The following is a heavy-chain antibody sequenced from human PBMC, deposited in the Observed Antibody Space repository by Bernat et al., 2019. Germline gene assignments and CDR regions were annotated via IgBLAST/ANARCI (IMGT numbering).Heavy chain of an antibody. CDR3: ARVGRRAVVGY. D-gene: IGHD2-15*01. CDR1: GGSFSGYY. J-gene: IGHJ4*02. CDR2: INHSGRT. V-gene: IGHV4-34*01. Sequence: QVQLQQWGAGLLKPSETLSLTCAVYGGSFSGYYWSWIRQPPGKGLEWIGEINHSGRTNYNPSLKGRVTISVDTSKNQCSLKLSSVTAADTAVYYCARVGRRAVVGYWGQGTLVTVSS.